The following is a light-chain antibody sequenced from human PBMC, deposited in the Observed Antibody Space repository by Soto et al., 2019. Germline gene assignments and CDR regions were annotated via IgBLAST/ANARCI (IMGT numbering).Light chain of an antibody. Sequence: IVTNHAAATLSVSPVERATVSCRDSQIVGKTVAWYQQKPGPAPRLLVYGASTRPTGIPARFSGSGSVTEFTLTISSLQSEDFAVYYCQQYNNWLPWTFGQGTKVDIK. CDR3: QQYNNWLPWT. J-gene: IGKJ1*01. V-gene: IGKV3-15*01. CDR1: QIVGKT. CDR2: GAS.